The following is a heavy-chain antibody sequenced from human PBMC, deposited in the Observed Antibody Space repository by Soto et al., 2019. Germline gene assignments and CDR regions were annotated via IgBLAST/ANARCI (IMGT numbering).Heavy chain of an antibody. CDR2: INHSGST. CDR3: ARGLYDDFWSGQPRMDV. D-gene: IGHD3-3*01. CDR1: GGSFSGYY. Sequence: SETLSLTCAVYGGSFSGYYWSWIRQPPGKGLEWIGEINHSGSTNYNPSLKSRVTISVDTSKNQFSLKLSSVTAADTAVYYCARGLYDDFWSGQPRMDVWGQGTTVTVSS. J-gene: IGHJ6*02. V-gene: IGHV4-34*01.